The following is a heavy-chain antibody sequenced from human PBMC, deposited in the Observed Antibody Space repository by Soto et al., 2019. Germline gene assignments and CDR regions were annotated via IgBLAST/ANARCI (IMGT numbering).Heavy chain of an antibody. J-gene: IGHJ4*02. D-gene: IGHD3-10*01. V-gene: IGHV3-21*01. Sequence: EVQLVESGGGLVKPGESLRLSCTASGFTFSSYSMNWVRQSPGKGLEWVSSISPSSDYMLYEDSVKGRFTISRDNAKKSLYLQMNSLRAEDTAIYYCARISGSASGNYYRDYWGQGTLVTVSS. CDR2: ISPSSDYM. CDR3: ARISGSASGNYYRDY. CDR1: GFTFSSYS.